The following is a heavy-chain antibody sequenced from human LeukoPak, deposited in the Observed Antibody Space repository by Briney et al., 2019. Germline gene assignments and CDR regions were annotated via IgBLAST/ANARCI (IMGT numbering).Heavy chain of an antibody. J-gene: IGHJ4*02. CDR2: ISYDGSNK. Sequence: PGGSLRLSCAASGFTFSSYAMHWVRQAPGKGLEWVAVISYDGSNKYCADSVKGRFTISRDNSKNTLYLQMNSLRAEDTAVYYCARSYYYDTGPSGYFDYWGQGTLVTVSS. CDR3: ARSYYYDTGPSGYFDY. D-gene: IGHD3-22*01. V-gene: IGHV3-30-3*01. CDR1: GFTFSSYA.